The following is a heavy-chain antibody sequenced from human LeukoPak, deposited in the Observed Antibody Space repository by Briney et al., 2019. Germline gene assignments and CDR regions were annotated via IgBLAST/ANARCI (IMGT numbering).Heavy chain of an antibody. D-gene: IGHD6-19*01. CDR2: IYHTGST. Sequence: PSETLTLTCGVSGYSTGRGYYWGWIRQPPGNGLEWIGNIYHTGSTYYNPSLRGRVTISVDTSKNQFFLKLTSVTAADTAVYYCARGLEGYSAGWSRFFEYWGQGTLATVSS. CDR3: ARGLEGYSAGWSRFFEY. J-gene: IGHJ4*02. V-gene: IGHV4-38-2*01. CDR1: GYSTGRGYY.